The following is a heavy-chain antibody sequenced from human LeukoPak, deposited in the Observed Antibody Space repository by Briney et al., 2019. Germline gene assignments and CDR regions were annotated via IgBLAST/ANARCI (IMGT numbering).Heavy chain of an antibody. Sequence: GGSLRLSCAASGFTFDDYAMHWVRQAPGKGLEWVSLISGDGGSTYYADSVKGRFTISRDNSKNSLYLQMNSVRTEDTALYYCAKDKSDSSGWYWGGGLVYWGQGTLVTVSS. CDR3: AKDKSDSSGWYWGGGLVY. D-gene: IGHD6-19*01. CDR1: GFTFDDYA. CDR2: ISGDGGST. V-gene: IGHV3-43*02. J-gene: IGHJ4*02.